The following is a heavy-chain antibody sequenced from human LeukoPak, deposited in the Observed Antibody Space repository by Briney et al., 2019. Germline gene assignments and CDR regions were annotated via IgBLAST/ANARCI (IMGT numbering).Heavy chain of an antibody. D-gene: IGHD4-17*01. CDR3: ARGGRLRSITFDY. J-gene: IGHJ4*02. V-gene: IGHV4-34*01. CDR1: GGSFSGYY. CDR2: INHSGST. Sequence: SEALSLTCAVYGGSFSGYYWSWIRQPPGKGLEWIGEINHSGSTNYNPSPKSRVTISVDTSKNQFSLKLSSVTAADTAVYYCARGGRLRSITFDYWGQGTLVTVSS.